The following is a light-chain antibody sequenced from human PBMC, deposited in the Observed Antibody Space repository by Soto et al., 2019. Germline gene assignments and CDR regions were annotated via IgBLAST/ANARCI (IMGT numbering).Light chain of an antibody. V-gene: IGLV2-14*01. CDR3: SSYTSSLYV. CDR2: DVS. Sequence: QSVLTQPASVSGSPGQSITISCTGTSSDVGGYNYVSWYQQLSCKAPKLMIYDVSNRPSWVSNRFSGSKSGNTASLTISGLQAEDEADYYCSSYTSSLYVFGTGTKVTVL. CDR1: SSDVGGYNY. J-gene: IGLJ1*01.